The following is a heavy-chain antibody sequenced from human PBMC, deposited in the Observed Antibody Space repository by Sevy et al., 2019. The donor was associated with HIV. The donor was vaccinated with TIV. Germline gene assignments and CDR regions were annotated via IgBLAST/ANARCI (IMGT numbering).Heavy chain of an antibody. CDR2: IYFDGTKK. J-gene: IGHJ6*03. CDR1: GLTFSAYG. CDR3: ATVSVDAVVMFYMDV. Sequence: GGSLRLSCAASGLTFSAYGMHWVRQAPGKGLEWVAFIYFDGTKKYYADSVKGRFTISRDNPKKTLYLQMNSLREDDTAVYYCATVSVDAVVMFYMDVWGKGTTVTVSS. V-gene: IGHV3-30*02. D-gene: IGHD2-15*01.